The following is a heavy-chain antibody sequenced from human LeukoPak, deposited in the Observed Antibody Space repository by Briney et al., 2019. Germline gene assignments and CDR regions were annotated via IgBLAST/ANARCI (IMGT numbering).Heavy chain of an antibody. V-gene: IGHV1-69*04. CDR1: GGTFSSYT. Sequence: SVKVSCKASGGTFSSYTISWVRQAPGQGLEWMGRIIPILGIANYAQKFQGRVTITVDKSTSTAYMELSSLRSEDTAVYYCARDRGYCSGGSCYPDYWGRGTLVTVSS. D-gene: IGHD2-15*01. CDR2: IIPILGIA. CDR3: ARDRGYCSGGSCYPDY. J-gene: IGHJ4*02.